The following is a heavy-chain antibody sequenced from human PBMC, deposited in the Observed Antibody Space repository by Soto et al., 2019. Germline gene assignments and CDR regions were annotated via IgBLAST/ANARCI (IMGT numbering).Heavy chain of an antibody. CDR1: GFTFSDYY. J-gene: IGHJ6*03. CDR2: ISSSGSTI. V-gene: IGHV3-11*01. D-gene: IGHD3-10*01. CDR3: ARTMVRGVMTRQHYNYKDV. Sequence: QVQLVESGGGLVKPGGSLRLSCAASGFTFSDYYMSWIRQAPGKGLEWVSYISSSGSTIYYADSVKGRFTISRDNAKNSLYLQRTRRRDQDTSVYYSARTMVRGVMTRQHYNYKDVWGKGTTVTVSS.